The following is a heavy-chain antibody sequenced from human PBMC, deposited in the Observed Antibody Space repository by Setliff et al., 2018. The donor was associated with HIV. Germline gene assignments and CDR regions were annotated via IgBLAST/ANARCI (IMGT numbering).Heavy chain of an antibody. CDR1: GYRFIGHY. CDR2: INTNTGNP. D-gene: IGHD2-15*01. J-gene: IGHJ6*03. V-gene: IGHV7-4-1*02. Sequence: ASVKVSCKTSGYRFIGHYLHWVRQAPGQGLEWMGWINTNTGNPTYAQGFTGRFVFSLDTSVSTAYLQISSLKAEDTAVYYCARTVVVVAANGYYYMDVWGKGTTVTVSS. CDR3: ARTVVVVAANGYYYMDV.